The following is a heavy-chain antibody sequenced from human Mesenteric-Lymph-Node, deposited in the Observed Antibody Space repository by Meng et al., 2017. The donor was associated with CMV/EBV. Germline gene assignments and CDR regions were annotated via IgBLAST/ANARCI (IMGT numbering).Heavy chain of an antibody. CDR1: GFTFSSYG. Sequence: TGFTFSSYGMSWVRQAPGKGLEWVSVFSGSGGSTYYADSVKGRFTISGDNSKNTLFLQMNSLRAEDTAVYYCAKVAGMAVRDWYFDLWGRGTLVTVSS. CDR3: AKVAGMAVRDWYFDL. V-gene: IGHV3-23*01. CDR2: FSGSGGST. J-gene: IGHJ2*01. D-gene: IGHD6-19*01.